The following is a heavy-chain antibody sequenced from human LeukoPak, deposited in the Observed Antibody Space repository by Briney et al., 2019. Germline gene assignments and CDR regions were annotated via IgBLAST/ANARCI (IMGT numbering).Heavy chain of an antibody. V-gene: IGHV3-30*03. Sequence: GGSLRLSCAASGFTFSSYGMHWVRQAPGKGPEWVAVISYDGSNKYYADSVKGRFTIPRDNSKNTLYLQMNSLRAEDTAVYYCARPYSSGWYVDFQHWGQGTLVTVSS. CDR1: GFTFSSYG. CDR2: ISYDGSNK. J-gene: IGHJ1*01. D-gene: IGHD6-19*01. CDR3: ARPYSSGWYVDFQH.